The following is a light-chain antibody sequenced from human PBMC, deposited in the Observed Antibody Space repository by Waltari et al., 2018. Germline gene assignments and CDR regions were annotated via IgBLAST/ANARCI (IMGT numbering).Light chain of an antibody. CDR2: ELN. CDR3: SSYAVSNNLL. Sequence: QSALTQPPSASGSPGQSVHISCTGTSRDVGGYKYVPWYQQHPGKAPRLIIYELNRRPSGVPDRFSGSKSGNPASLTVSGLQAEDEADYYCSSYAVSNNLLFGGGTKLTVL. V-gene: IGLV2-8*01. J-gene: IGLJ2*01. CDR1: SRDVGGYKY.